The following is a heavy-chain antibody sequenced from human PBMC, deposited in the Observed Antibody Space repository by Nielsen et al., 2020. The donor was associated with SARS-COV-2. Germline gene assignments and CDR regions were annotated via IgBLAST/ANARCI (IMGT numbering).Heavy chain of an antibody. V-gene: IGHV4-30-4*01. CDR3: ASLPALNNYSDS. J-gene: IGHJ4*02. CDR2: IYYSGRT. CDR1: GGSISSSDSY. D-gene: IGHD2/OR15-2a*01. Sequence: SETLSLTCTVSGGSISSSDSYWTWIRQPPGKGLEWIGYIYYSGRTFYGPSLKSRVTISLDTSKNQFSLKLPSVTAADTAVYYCASLPALNNYSDSWGQGTLVTVSS.